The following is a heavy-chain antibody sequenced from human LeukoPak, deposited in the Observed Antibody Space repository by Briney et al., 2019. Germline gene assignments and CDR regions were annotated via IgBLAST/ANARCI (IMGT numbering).Heavy chain of an antibody. Sequence: SETLSLTCTVSGGSISSYYWSWIRQPPGKGLEWIGYIYYSGSTNYNPSLKSRVTISVETSKNQFSLKLSSVTAADTAVYYCARVGWGGSVNYYYYMDVWGKGTTVTVSS. CDR3: ARVGWGGSVNYYYYMDV. CDR2: IYYSGST. V-gene: IGHV4-59*01. D-gene: IGHD7-27*01. CDR1: GGSISSYY. J-gene: IGHJ6*03.